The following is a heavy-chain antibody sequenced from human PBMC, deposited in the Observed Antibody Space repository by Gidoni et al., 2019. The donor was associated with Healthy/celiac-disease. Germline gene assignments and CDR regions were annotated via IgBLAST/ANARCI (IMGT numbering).Heavy chain of an antibody. V-gene: IGHV3-74*01. D-gene: IGHD3-10*01. J-gene: IGHJ4*02. CDR2: INSDGSST. CDR3: ARDVDYYGSGSSHGY. CDR1: GFPFSSYW. Sequence: VQLVESGGGLVQPGGSLRLSCAASGFPFSSYWMHCVRQAPGKGLVWVSRINSDGSSTSYADSVKGRFTISRDNAKNTLYLQMNSLRAEDTAVYYCARDVDYYGSGSSHGYWGQGTLVTVSS.